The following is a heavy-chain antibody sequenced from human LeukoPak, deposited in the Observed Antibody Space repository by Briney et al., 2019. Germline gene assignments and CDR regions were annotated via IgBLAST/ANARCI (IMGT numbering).Heavy chain of an antibody. V-gene: IGHV4-59*11. J-gene: IGHJ4*02. CDR2: IYYSGST. CDR3: ARDDRSGYSTLGY. D-gene: IGHD3-22*01. CDR1: GGSMSSHY. Sequence: SETLSLTCKVSGGSMSSHYWSWIRQPPGKGMEWIGDIYYSGSTNYNPSLNSRVTISLDTSKNQFSLNLRSVTAADTAVYYCARDDRSGYSTLGYWGQGTLVTVSS.